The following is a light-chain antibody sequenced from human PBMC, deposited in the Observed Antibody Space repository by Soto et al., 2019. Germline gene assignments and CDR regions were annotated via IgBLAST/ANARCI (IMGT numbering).Light chain of an antibody. CDR1: QSVSSW. J-gene: IGKJ1*01. CDR2: DAS. Sequence: DIQMTQSPATLSASVGDRVTITCRASQSVSSWLAWYQQKPGNAPKLVIYDASSLQSGVPSRFSGSGSGTDFTLTISSLQPEDFATYYCQQSYSMPWTFGQGTKVDIK. CDR3: QQSYSMPWT. V-gene: IGKV1-5*01.